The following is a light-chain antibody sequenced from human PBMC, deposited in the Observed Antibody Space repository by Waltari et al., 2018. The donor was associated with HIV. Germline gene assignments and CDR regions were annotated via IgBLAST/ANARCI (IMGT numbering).Light chain of an antibody. V-gene: IGKV1-5*03. CDR1: QSISSW. J-gene: IGKJ1*01. Sequence: DIQMTQSPSTLSASVGDRVTITCLASQSISSWLAWYQQKSGKAPKLLIYKASSLKSGVPSRFSGSGSGTEFTLTINSLQPDDFATYYCQQYNSYSWTFGQGTKVEIK. CDR2: KAS. CDR3: QQYNSYSWT.